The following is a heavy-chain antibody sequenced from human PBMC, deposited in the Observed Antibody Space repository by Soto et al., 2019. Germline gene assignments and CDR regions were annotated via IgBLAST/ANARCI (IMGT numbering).Heavy chain of an antibody. D-gene: IGHD3-3*01. CDR2: IWYDGSNK. Sequence: GGSLRLSCAASGFTFSSYGMHWVRQAPGKGLEWVAVIWYDGSNKYYADSVKGRFTISRDNSKNTLYLQMNSLRAEDTAVYYCARDRNAYDFWSGYPDYYYYYYGMDVWGQGTTVTVSS. V-gene: IGHV3-33*01. CDR3: ARDRNAYDFWSGYPDYYYYYYGMDV. CDR1: GFTFSSYG. J-gene: IGHJ6*02.